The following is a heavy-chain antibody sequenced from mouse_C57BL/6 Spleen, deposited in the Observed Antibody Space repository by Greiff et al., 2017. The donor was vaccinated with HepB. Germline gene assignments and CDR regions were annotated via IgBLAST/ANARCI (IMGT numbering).Heavy chain of an antibody. Sequence: EVKVVESGGGLVQPGGSLSLSCAASGFTFTDYYMSWVRQPPGKALEWLGFIRNKANGYTTEYSASVKGRFTISRDNSQRILYLQMNALRAEDSATYYCARYAIYLDYWGQGTTLTVSS. CDR2: IRNKANGYTT. J-gene: IGHJ2*01. V-gene: IGHV7-3*01. CDR1: GFTFTDYY. CDR3: ARYAIYLDY.